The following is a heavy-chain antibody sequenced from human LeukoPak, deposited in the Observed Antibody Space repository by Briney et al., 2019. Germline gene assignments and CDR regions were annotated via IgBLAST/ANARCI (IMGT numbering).Heavy chain of an antibody. Sequence: GGSLSLPCEASGFTFVVYAMNWVRKGPGKGRGWVSGFTGNSLAIGYADSVKGRFTISRDNAKNSLYLQMNSLRPEDTALYYCVKRSGGRSAAAGSDYHYGMDVWGQGTTVTVSS. V-gene: IGHV3-9*01. CDR1: GFTFVVYA. J-gene: IGHJ6*02. CDR3: VKRSGGRSAAAGSDYHYGMDV. D-gene: IGHD6-13*01. CDR2: FTGNSLAI.